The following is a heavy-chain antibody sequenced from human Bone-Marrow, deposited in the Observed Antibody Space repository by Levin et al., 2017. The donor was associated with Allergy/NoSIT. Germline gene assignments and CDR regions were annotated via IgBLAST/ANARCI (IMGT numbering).Heavy chain of an antibody. CDR2: IKQDGSEK. J-gene: IGHJ6*02. D-gene: IGHD6-13*01. V-gene: IGHV3-7*01. CDR3: ARENGEAAAGNYYYGMDV. CDR1: GFTFSSYW. Sequence: GGSLRLSCAASGFTFSSYWMSWVRQAPGKGLEWVANIKQDGSEKYYVDSVKGRFTISRDNAKNSLYLQMNSLRAEDTAVYYCARENGEAAAGNYYYGMDVWGQGTTVTVSS.